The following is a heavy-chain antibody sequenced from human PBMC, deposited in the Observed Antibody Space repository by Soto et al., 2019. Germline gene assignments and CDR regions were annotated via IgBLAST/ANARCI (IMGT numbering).Heavy chain of an antibody. V-gene: IGHV3-30*18. CDR1: GFTFSSYG. J-gene: IGHJ4*02. Sequence: QVQLVESGGGVVQPGRSLRLSCAASGFTFSSYGMHWVRQAPGKGLEWVTVISYDGKVAYYADSVKGRFTISRDNSKNTLYPQMNSLRTEDTAMYYCAKEGPITNWYFDYWGQGTLVTVSS. D-gene: IGHD1-1*01. CDR2: ISYDGKVA. CDR3: AKEGPITNWYFDY.